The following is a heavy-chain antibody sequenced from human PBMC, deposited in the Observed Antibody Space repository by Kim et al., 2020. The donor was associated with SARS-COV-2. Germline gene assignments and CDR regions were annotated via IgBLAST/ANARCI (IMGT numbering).Heavy chain of an antibody. V-gene: IGHV1-69*01. Sequence: KFQGRVTITADESTSTAYMGLSSLRSEDTAVYYCARDGRIAAAGTGAFDIWGQGTMVTVSS. J-gene: IGHJ3*02. CDR3: ARDGRIAAAGTGAFDI. D-gene: IGHD6-13*01.